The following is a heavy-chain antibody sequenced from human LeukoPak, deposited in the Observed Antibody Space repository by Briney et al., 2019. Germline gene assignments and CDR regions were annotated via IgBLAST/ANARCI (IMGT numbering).Heavy chain of an antibody. Sequence: SETLSLTCTVSGGSISDYYWSWIRQPPGKGLEWIGYVFETGTTYYNPSLKSRVTISVDTSKNQFSLKMISVTAADTAVHYCARHAPVAGSYWYIQFWGRGTLVTVSS. J-gene: IGHJ2*01. CDR1: GGSISDYY. V-gene: IGHV4-59*08. CDR3: ARHAPVAGSYWYIQF. CDR2: VFETGTT. D-gene: IGHD6-19*01.